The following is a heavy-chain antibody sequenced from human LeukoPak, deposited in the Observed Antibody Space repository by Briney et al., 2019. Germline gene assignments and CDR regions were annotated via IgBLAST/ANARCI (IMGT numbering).Heavy chain of an antibody. J-gene: IGHJ4*02. CDR3: ARGRISN. CDR1: GYTFTGYY. D-gene: IGHD2-15*01. Sequence: ASVKVSCKASGYTFTGYYIHWVRQSPGQGPEWMAWINPKTGDTNYAHKFQGRLTLTRDTSISTAYLQPTDLTSDDTGVFYCARGRISNWGQGTPLLVSS. CDR2: INPKTGDT. V-gene: IGHV1-2*07.